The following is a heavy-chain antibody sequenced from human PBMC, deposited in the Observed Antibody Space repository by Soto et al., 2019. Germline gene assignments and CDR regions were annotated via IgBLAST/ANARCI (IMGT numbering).Heavy chain of an antibody. D-gene: IGHD3-10*01. CDR3: AREVTYYYGSGSYS. CDR1: CGSISSGDYY. V-gene: IGHV4-30-4*01. Sequence: SETLSLTCTFSCGSISSGDYYWSWIRQPPGKGLEWIGYIYYSGSTYYNPSLKSRVTISVDTSKNQFSLKLSSVTAADTAVYYCAREVTYYYGSGSYSWGQGTLVTVSS. CDR2: IYYSGST. J-gene: IGHJ5*02.